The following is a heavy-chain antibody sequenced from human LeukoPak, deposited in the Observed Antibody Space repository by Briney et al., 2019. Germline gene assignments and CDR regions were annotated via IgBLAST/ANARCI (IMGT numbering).Heavy chain of an antibody. CDR3: AGDRGLCGGDCYAFDI. Sequence: SQTLSLTCTVSGGSISSGGYYWSWIRQHPGKGLEWIGYIYYSGSTYYNPSLKSRVTISVDTSKNQFSLKLSSVTAADPAVYYCAGDRGLCGGDCYAFDIWGQGTMVTVSS. CDR1: GGSISSGGYY. J-gene: IGHJ3*02. D-gene: IGHD2-21*02. CDR2: IYYSGST. V-gene: IGHV4-31*03.